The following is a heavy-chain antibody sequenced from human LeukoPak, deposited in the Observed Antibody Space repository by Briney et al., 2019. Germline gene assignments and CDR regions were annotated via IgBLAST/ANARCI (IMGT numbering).Heavy chain of an antibody. CDR1: GYTFTSYD. V-gene: IGHV1-8*01. CDR2: MNPKSGNT. CDR3: ARINGLPDY. Sequence: ASVKVSCKASGYTFTSYDINWVRQATGQGLEWMGRMNPKSGNTGYAQKFQGKVTMTRDTSISTAYMEVSSLTFEDTAIYYCARINGLPDYWGQGTLVTVSS. D-gene: IGHD2-8*01. J-gene: IGHJ4*02.